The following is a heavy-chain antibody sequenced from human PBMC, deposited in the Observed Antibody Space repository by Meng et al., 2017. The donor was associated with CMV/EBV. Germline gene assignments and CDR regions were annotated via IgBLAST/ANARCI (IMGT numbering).Heavy chain of an antibody. V-gene: IGHV3-21*01. CDR3: ARRRGRHSGGGSYYFDY. Sequence: GESLKISCAASGFTFSSYSMNWVRQAPGKGLEWVSSISSSSSYIYYADSAKGRFTISRDNAKNSLYLQMNSLRAEDTAVYYCARRRGRHSGGGSYYFDYWGQGTLVTVSS. D-gene: IGHD4-23*01. CDR2: ISSSSSYI. CDR1: GFTFSSYS. J-gene: IGHJ4*02.